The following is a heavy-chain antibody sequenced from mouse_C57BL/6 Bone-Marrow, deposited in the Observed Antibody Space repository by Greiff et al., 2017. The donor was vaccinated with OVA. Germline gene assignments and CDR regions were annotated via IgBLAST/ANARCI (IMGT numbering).Heavy chain of an antibody. CDR3: AGGSSYRWGYCDV. J-gene: IGHJ1*03. D-gene: IGHD1-1*01. V-gene: IGHV1-64*01. CDR1: GYTFTSYW. CDR2: IHPNSGST. Sequence: PGASVKLSCKASGYTFTSYWMHWVKQRPGQGLEWIGMIHPNSGSTNYNEKFKSKATLTVDKSSSTAYMQLSSLTSEDSAVYYCAGGSSYRWGYCDVWGTGTTVTVSS.